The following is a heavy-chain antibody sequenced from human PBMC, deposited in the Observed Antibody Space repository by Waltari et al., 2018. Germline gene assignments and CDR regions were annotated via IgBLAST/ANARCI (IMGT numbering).Heavy chain of an antibody. CDR2: IYHSGST. CDR3: ATTTVKRLVPAGDYMDV. J-gene: IGHJ6*03. D-gene: IGHD4-4*01. V-gene: IGHV4-38-2*01. Sequence: QVQLQESGPGLVKPSETLSLTCAVSGYSISSGYYWGWIRQPPGKGLEWIGSIYHSGSTYYNPSRKSRVTIAVDTSKNQFSLKLSSVTAADTAVYYCATTTVKRLVPAGDYMDVWGKGTTVTVSS. CDR1: GYSISSGYY.